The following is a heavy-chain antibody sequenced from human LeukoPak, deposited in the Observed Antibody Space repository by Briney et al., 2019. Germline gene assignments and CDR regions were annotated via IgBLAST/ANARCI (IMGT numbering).Heavy chain of an antibody. CDR2: IIPIFGIA. CDR3: ARDRTYCSGGSCYPYYYYGMDV. V-gene: IGHV1-69*04. D-gene: IGHD2-15*01. CDR1: GGTFSSYA. J-gene: IGHJ6*02. Sequence: ASVKVSCKASGGTFSSYAISWVRQPPAQELEWMGSIIPIFGIANYAQKFQGRVTITADKSTSTAYMELSSLRSEDTAVYYCARDRTYCSGGSCYPYYYYGMDVWGQGTTVTVSS.